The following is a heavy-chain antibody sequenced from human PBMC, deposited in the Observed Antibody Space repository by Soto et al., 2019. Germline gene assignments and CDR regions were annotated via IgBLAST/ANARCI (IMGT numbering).Heavy chain of an antibody. CDR3: ARQIRFLEWLPPNWFDP. V-gene: IGHV4-39*01. J-gene: IGHJ5*02. CDR2: IYYSGST. Sequence: QLQLQESGPGLVKPSETLSLTCTVSGGSISSSSYYWGWIRQPPGKGLEWIGSIYYSGSTYYNPSLKSRVTISVDTSKNQFSLKLSSVTAADTAVYYCARQIRFLEWLPPNWFDPWGQGTLVTVSS. CDR1: GGSISSSSYY. D-gene: IGHD3-3*01.